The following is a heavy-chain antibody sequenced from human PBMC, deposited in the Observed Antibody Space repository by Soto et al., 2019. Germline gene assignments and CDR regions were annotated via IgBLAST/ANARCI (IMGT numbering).Heavy chain of an antibody. D-gene: IGHD2-21*01. J-gene: IGHJ6*02. CDR3: ARDSVALYYYYYGMDV. CDR2: IYWDDDK. CDR1: GFSLTSSGVG. Sequence: SGSYAGEPTQTLTLTCTFSGFSLTSSGVGVGWIRQPPGKALEWLALIYWDDDKIYTPSLKTRLTITKDTSKNQVVLTMTNMDPVDTATYYCARDSVALYYYYYGMDVWGQGTTVTVSS. V-gene: IGHV2-5*02.